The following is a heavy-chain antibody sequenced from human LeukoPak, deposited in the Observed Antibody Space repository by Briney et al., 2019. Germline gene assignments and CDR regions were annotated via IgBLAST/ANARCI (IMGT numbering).Heavy chain of an antibody. V-gene: IGHV3-7*01. CDR1: GFTFTNHW. Sequence: PGGSLRLSCAASGFTFTNHWISWVRQAPGKGLEWVANINRDGSEKFYVDSVKGRFTISRDNAKNSLYLQMNSLRAEDTAVYYCAEGTTAWGQGTLVTVSS. J-gene: IGHJ5*02. CDR3: AEGTTA. CDR2: INRDGSEK. D-gene: IGHD2/OR15-2a*01.